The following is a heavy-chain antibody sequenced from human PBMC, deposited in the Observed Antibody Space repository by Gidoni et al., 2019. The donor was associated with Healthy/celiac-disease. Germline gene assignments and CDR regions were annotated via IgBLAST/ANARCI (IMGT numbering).Heavy chain of an antibody. J-gene: IGHJ6*02. CDR3: ARDPPVGDYSEWGYYYYGMDV. Sequence: QVQLVQSGAEVKKPGSSVKVSCKASGGTFSSYASSWGRQAPGQGLEWMGGIIPIFGTANYAQKFQGRVTITADESTSTAYMELSSLRSEDTAVYYCARDPPVGDYSEWGYYYYGMDVWGQGTTVTVSS. D-gene: IGHD4-17*01. V-gene: IGHV1-69*01. CDR2: IIPIFGTA. CDR1: GGTFSSYA.